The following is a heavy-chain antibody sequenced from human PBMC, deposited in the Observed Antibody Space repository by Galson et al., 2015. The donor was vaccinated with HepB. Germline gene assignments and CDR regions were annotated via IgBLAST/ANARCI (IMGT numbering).Heavy chain of an antibody. Sequence: LSLTCTVSGGSISSSNCHWGWIRQPPGKGLEWIGSIYYTGNTYYNPSLKSQVSMSTDTSKNQFSLRLSSVTAADTAVYYCARDRKTWTQPVHYMDVWGKGTTVTVSS. D-gene: IGHD5-18*01. CDR2: IYYTGNT. J-gene: IGHJ6*03. V-gene: IGHV4-39*07. CDR3: ARDRKTWTQPVHYMDV. CDR1: GGSISSSNCH.